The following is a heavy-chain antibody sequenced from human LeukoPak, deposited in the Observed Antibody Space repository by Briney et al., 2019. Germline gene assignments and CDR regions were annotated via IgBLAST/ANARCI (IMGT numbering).Heavy chain of an antibody. J-gene: IGHJ6*03. CDR3: ARDELPMDV. CDR2: IYYSGST. Sequence: SETLSLTCTVSGGSISSSSYYWGWIRQPPGKGLEWIGSIYYSGSTYYNPSLKSRVTISVDTSKNQFSLKLSSVTAADTAVYCCARDELPMDVWGKGTTVTVSS. CDR1: GGSISSSSYY. D-gene: IGHD1-1*01. V-gene: IGHV4-39*07.